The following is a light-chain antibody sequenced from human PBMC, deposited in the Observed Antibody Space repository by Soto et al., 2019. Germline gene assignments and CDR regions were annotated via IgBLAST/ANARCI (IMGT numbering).Light chain of an antibody. CDR2: KVN. CDR1: SSDVGGYTY. CDR3: SSYTGSSTHLV. V-gene: IGLV2-14*01. Sequence: QSALIQPASVSGSPRQSVTISCTGTSSDVGGYTYVSWYQQHPGNAPKLMIYKVNNRPSGVANHFSGSKSGNTASLTISGRQAEEEADYYSSSYTGSSTHLVFGGGTKLTVL. J-gene: IGLJ2*01.